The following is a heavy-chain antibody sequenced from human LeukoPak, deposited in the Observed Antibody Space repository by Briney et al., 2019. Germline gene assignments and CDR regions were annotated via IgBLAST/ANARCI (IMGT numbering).Heavy chain of an antibody. J-gene: IGHJ6*03. CDR2: ISSSSSYI. CDR1: GFTFSSYS. Sequence: GGSLRLSCAASGFTFSSYSMNWVRQAPGKGLEWVSSISSSSSYIYYADSVKGRFTISRDNAKNSLYLQMNSLRAEDTAVYYCARDFAIYYYYIDVWGKGTTVTVSS. D-gene: IGHD3-3*01. CDR3: ARDFAIYYYYIDV. V-gene: IGHV3-21*01.